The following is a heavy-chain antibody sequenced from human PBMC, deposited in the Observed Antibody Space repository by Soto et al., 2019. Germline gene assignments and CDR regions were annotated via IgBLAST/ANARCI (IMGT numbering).Heavy chain of an antibody. CDR2: IKRDGSTT. CDR3: ARGAINYYYEDV. J-gene: IGHJ6*03. V-gene: IGHV3-74*01. Sequence: EVQLVESGGGLVQPGGSLRLSCAASGFTFSDYWMHWVRQAPGKGLEWVSRIKRDGSTTNYADSVKGRFTISRDNAKNTLYLEMSSLRVEDTDDYYCARGAINYYYEDVWGKGTTVTVSS. CDR1: GFTFSDYW.